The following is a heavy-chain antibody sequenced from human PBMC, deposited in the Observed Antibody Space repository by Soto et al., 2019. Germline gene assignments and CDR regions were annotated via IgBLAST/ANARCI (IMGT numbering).Heavy chain of an antibody. CDR2: VKSKTDGGTI. V-gene: IGHV3-15*01. CDR3: IGTYSCSSMRVDY. CDR1: GFTFSNAW. D-gene: IGHD6-6*01. J-gene: IGHJ4*02. Sequence: VQLVESGGGLVKPGGSLRLSCAASGFTFSNAWMTWVRQAPGKGLEWVGRVKSKTDGGTIDYAAPVKDRFTISRDDSKHTLYLQMNSLKTEDTAVYYCIGTYSCSSMRVDYWGQGTLVTVSS.